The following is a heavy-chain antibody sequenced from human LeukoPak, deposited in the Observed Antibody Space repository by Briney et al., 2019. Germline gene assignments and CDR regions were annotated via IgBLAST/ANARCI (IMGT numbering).Heavy chain of an antibody. J-gene: IGHJ4*02. V-gene: IGHV1-2*02. CDR3: ARKGPPYYDFWSGYAHFDY. Sequence: ASVKVSCKASGYTFTGYYMHWVRQAPGQGLEWMGWINPNSGGTNYAQKFQGRVTMTRDTSISTAYMELSRLRSDDTAVYYCARKGPPYYDFWSGYAHFDYWAREPWSPSPQ. CDR2: INPNSGGT. CDR1: GYTFTGYY. D-gene: IGHD3-3*01.